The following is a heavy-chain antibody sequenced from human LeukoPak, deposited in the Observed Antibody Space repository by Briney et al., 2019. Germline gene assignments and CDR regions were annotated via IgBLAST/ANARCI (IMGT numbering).Heavy chain of an antibody. CDR2: ISGSGSST. V-gene: IGHV3-23*01. D-gene: IGHD3-9*01. J-gene: IGHJ4*02. Sequence: PGGSLRLSCAASGFTFSNYAMTWVRQAPGKGLEWVSGISGSGSSTYYADSVKGRFTISRDNSKNTLYLQMNNLRAEDTAVYYCAKEGLNYDILTGYYWSDYFDYWGQGTLVTVSS. CDR1: GFTFSNYA. CDR3: AKEGLNYDILTGYYWSDYFDY.